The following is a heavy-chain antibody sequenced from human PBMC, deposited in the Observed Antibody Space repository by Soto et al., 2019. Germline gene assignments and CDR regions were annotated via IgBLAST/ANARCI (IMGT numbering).Heavy chain of an antibody. CDR2: IKHDGGEK. J-gene: IGHJ3*01. D-gene: IGHD5-12*01. Sequence: VQLVESGGGLVQPGGSLRLSCAASGFAFSSYWMSWVRQAPGKGLEWVANIKHDGGEKYYVDSVKGRFTISRDNAKNSLFLQMNSLRAEDTAVYYCARDMKPMMATILGGYDTFDFWGQGTMVTVSS. CDR3: ARDMKPMMATILGGYDTFDF. V-gene: IGHV3-7*01. CDR1: GFAFSSYW.